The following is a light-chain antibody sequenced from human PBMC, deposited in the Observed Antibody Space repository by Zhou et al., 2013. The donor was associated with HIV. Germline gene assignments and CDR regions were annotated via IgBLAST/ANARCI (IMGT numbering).Light chain of an antibody. CDR3: QKYNSAPRT. CDR1: QGIGYS. J-gene: IGKJ1*01. CDR2: NAY. Sequence: DIQMTQSPSSLSASVGDRVTITCRASQGIGYSLAWYQQKPGKVPKLLIYNAYTLLSGVPSRFSGMGSGTDFTLTISSLQPEDVATYYCQKYNSAPRTFGQGPR. V-gene: IGKV1-27*01.